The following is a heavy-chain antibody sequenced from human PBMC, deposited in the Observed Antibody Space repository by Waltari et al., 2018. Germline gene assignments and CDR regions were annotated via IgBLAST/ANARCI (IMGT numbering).Heavy chain of an antibody. V-gene: IGHV4-4*07. J-gene: IGHJ6*02. D-gene: IGHD3-3*01. CDR2: IYASGST. Sequence: QVQLQESGPGLVKPSETLSLICNVSGGSISSYYWNWIRQPAGKGLEWIGRIYASGSTSYNPSLESRISMSVDTSKNHFPLKLSSVTAADTGVYYCAGSSNFGIYGLDVWGQGTTVVVSS. CDR3: AGSSNFGIYGLDV. CDR1: GGSISSYY.